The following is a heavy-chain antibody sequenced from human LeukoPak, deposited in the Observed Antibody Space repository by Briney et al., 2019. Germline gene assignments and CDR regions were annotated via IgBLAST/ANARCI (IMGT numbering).Heavy chain of an antibody. J-gene: IGHJ6*02. Sequence: GGSLRLSCAASGFTFSSYAMSWVRQAPGKGLDWVSAISGSGGSTYYADSVKGRFTISRDNAKNTLYLQMNSLRAEDTAVYYCARSIAARRPPYYYYYGMDVWSQGTTVTVSS. D-gene: IGHD6-6*01. CDR2: ISGSGGST. V-gene: IGHV3-23*01. CDR3: ARSIAARRPPYYYYYGMDV. CDR1: GFTFSSYA.